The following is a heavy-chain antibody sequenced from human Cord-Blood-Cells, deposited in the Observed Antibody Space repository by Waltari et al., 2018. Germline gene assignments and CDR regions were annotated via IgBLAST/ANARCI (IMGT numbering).Heavy chain of an antibody. D-gene: IGHD5-18*01. CDR3: ALIQLWFDY. J-gene: IGHJ4*02. CDR2: IYYRGST. Sequence: QLQLQESGPGLVKPSETLSLTCTVSGGSISSSSYYWGWIRQPPGKGLEWIGRIYYRGSTDYNPSLKSRVTISVDTSKNQFSLKLSSVTAADTAVYYCALIQLWFDYWGQGTLVTVSS. CDR1: GGSISSSSYY. V-gene: IGHV4-39*01.